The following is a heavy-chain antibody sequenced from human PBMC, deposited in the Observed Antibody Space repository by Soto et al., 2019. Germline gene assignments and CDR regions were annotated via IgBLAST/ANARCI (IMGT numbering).Heavy chain of an antibody. D-gene: IGHD6-6*01. V-gene: IGHV1-69*13. CDR1: GGTFSSYA. J-gene: IGHJ5*02. Sequence: RASVKVSCKASGGTFSSYAISWVRQAPGQGLEWMGGIIPIFGTANYAQKFQGRVTITADESTSTAYMELSSMRSEDTAVYYCARAPYSSSSGNCFDPWRQGALVTVSS. CDR3: ARAPYSSSSGNCFDP. CDR2: IIPIFGTA.